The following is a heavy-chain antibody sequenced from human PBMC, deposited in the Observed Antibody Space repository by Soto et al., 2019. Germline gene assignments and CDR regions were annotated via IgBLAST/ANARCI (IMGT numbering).Heavy chain of an antibody. V-gene: IGHV4-59*01. CDR2: IYYLGST. CDR3: ARDGYDGSGSPYPAY. Sequence: SETLSLTCTVSGGSMSEYFWSWIRQSLGKGLEWIGYIYYLGSTDYNPSLKSRVTISVDTSKRQFSLRLTSVTAADTAVYYCARDGYDGSGSPYPAYWGPGTQVTVSS. CDR1: GGSMSEYF. J-gene: IGHJ4*02. D-gene: IGHD3-10*01.